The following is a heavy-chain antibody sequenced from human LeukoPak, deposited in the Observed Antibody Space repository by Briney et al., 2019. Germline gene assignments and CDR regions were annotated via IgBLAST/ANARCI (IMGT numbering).Heavy chain of an antibody. V-gene: IGHV4-34*01. D-gene: IGHD2-15*01. CDR3: ARGQSDCSCGSCSYYFDY. CDR2: INHSGST. CDR1: GGSFSGYY. Sequence: SETLSLTCAVYGGSFSGYYWSWIRQPPGKGLEWIGEINHSGSTNYNPSPKSRVTISVDTSKNQFSLKLSSVTAADTDVYYCARGQSDCSCGSCSYYFDYWGQGTLVTVSS. J-gene: IGHJ4*02.